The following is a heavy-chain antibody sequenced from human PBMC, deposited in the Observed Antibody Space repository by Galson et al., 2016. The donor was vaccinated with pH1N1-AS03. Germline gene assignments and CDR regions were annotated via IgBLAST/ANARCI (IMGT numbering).Heavy chain of an antibody. CDR1: GGTFSSYA. V-gene: IGHV1-69*11. CDR2: IIPALGTP. J-gene: IGHJ4*02. CDR3: ASEVATSFDY. D-gene: IGHD2-15*01. Sequence: SVKVSCKASGGTFSSYAINWVRQAPGQGLEWMGRIIPALGTPNYAQRFQGRVTITADESTSTAYMELSSLRSEDTAVYFCASEVATSFDYRGQGTLVTGSS.